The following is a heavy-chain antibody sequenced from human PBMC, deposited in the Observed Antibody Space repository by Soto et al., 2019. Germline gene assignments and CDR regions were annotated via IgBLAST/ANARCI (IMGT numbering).Heavy chain of an antibody. V-gene: IGHV1-69*13. J-gene: IGHJ6*02. CDR1: GGTFSSYT. CDR3: ARGALTTLAYYYGMDV. Sequence: GASVKVSCTASGGTFSSYTMSWVRQAPGQGLEWMGGIITIFGPTTYAHTFQGRVTITADDSTSTGYMELSSLRGEDTAVYYCARGALTTLAYYYGMDVWGQGTTVTVSS. D-gene: IGHD4-4*01. CDR2: IITIFGPT.